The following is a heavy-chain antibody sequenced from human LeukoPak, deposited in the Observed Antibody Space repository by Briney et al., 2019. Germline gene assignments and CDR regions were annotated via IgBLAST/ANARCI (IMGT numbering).Heavy chain of an antibody. J-gene: IGHJ4*02. CDR2: LRCSGGTT. Sequence: PGGALRLSCAASGFTFSSYAMSWVRQAPGKGLEWVSGLRCSGGTTYHADSVRGRFTISRDNSKNTLYLQMSSLGAEDTAVYYCAKVAPYGNYVFDYWGQGSQVTVSS. CDR1: GFTFSSYA. D-gene: IGHD1-7*01. V-gene: IGHV3-23*01. CDR3: AKVAPYGNYVFDY.